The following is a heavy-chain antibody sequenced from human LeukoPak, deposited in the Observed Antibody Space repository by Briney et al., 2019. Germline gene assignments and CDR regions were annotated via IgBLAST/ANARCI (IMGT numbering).Heavy chain of an antibody. D-gene: IGHD1-1*01. Sequence: SQTLSLTCTVSVGSISSGTYYWSWIRQPAGKGLEWIGRIYTSGSTNYNPSLKSRVTISVDTSKNQFSLKLSSVTAADTAVYYCARGLLQWGQGTLVTVSS. CDR3: ARGLLQ. J-gene: IGHJ4*02. V-gene: IGHV4-61*02. CDR1: VGSISSGTYY. CDR2: IYTSGST.